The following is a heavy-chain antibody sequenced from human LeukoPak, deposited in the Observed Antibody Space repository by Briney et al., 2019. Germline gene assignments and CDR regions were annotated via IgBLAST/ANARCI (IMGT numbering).Heavy chain of an antibody. Sequence: GGSLRLSCAASGFTFSSYSMNWVRQAPGKGLEWVSSISSSSSYIYYADSVKGRFTISRDNAKNSLYLQMNSLRAEDTAVYYCARKMHYYGSGSYWGYMDVWGKGTTVTVS. CDR2: ISSSSSYI. V-gene: IGHV3-21*01. J-gene: IGHJ6*03. CDR3: ARKMHYYGSGSYWGYMDV. CDR1: GFTFSSYS. D-gene: IGHD3-10*01.